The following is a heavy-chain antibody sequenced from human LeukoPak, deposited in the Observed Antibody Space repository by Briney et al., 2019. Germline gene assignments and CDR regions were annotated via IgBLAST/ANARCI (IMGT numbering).Heavy chain of an antibody. CDR1: GGTFSSYA. V-gene: IGHV1-69*01. J-gene: IGHJ3*02. CDR3: AREDSSATYSTRGAFDI. Sequence: SVKVSCKASGGTFSSYAISWVRQAPGQGLEWMGGIIPIFGTANYAQKFQGRVTITPDEYTSTAYMELSSLRSEDTAVYYCAREDSSATYSTRGAFDIWGQGTMVTVSS. D-gene: IGHD3-22*01. CDR2: IIPIFGTA.